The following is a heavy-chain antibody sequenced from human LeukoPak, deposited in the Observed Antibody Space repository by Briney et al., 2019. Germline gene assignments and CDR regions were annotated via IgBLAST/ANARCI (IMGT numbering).Heavy chain of an antibody. V-gene: IGHV1-46*01. CDR1: GYTFTSYY. D-gene: IGHD3-22*01. Sequence: ASVKVSCKASGYTFTSYYMHWVRQAPGQGLEWMEIINPSGGSTSYAQKFQGRVTMTRDTSTSTVYMELSSLRSEDTAVYYCARARLSYYYDSSLGYWGQGTLVTVSS. J-gene: IGHJ4*02. CDR2: INPSGGST. CDR3: ARARLSYYYDSSLGY.